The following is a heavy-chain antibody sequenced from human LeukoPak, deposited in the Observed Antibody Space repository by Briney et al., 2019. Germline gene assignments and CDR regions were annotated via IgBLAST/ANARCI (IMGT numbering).Heavy chain of an antibody. J-gene: IGHJ5*02. V-gene: IGHV4-39*01. Sequence: PSETLSITCTVSGGSISSWTYYWGWIRQPPGKGLEWIGTIYYGGTNYYNPSLKSRVTISVDTSKNQFSLNLNSVTAADTAVYYCAYGSNSAAHHWGQGTLVTVSS. CDR3: AYGSNSAAHH. CDR2: IYYGGTN. D-gene: IGHD4-23*01. CDR1: GGSISSWTYY.